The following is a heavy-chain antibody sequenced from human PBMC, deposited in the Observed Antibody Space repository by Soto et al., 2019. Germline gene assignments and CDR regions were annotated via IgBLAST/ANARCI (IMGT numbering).Heavy chain of an antibody. Sequence: SQTLSLTCAISGDSVSSNSAAWNWIRQSPSRGLEWLGRTYYRSKWYNDYAVSVKSRITINPDTSKNQFSLQLNSVTPEDTAVYYCARDPFVRYDFWSGYYTGRYYYGMDVWGQGTTVTVSS. CDR1: GDSVSSNSAA. D-gene: IGHD3-3*01. J-gene: IGHJ6*02. V-gene: IGHV6-1*01. CDR2: TYYRSKWYN. CDR3: ARDPFVRYDFWSGYYTGRYYYGMDV.